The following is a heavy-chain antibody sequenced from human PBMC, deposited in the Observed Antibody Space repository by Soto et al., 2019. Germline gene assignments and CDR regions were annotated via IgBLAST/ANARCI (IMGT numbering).Heavy chain of an antibody. Sequence: SETLSLTCTVSGGSVTSDEDYWSWIRQSPGKGLEWIGYISNSGSTGYNPSLKTRLSMSVDRSKNQFTLRLTSETAADTAVYFCATESGSTYGYFDYWGQGTQVTVSS. CDR3: ATESGSTYGYFDY. CDR2: ISNSGST. D-gene: IGHD4-17*01. V-gene: IGHV4-30-4*01. J-gene: IGHJ4*02. CDR1: GGSVTSDEDY.